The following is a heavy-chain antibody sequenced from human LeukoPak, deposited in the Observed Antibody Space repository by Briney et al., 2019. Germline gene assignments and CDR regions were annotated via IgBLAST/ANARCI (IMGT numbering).Heavy chain of an antibody. CDR3: ARSGRGTMVRGVIRYYYMDV. V-gene: IGHV1-2*02. CDR2: INPNSGGT. J-gene: IGHJ6*03. Sequence: ASVKVSCKASGYTLTGYYMHWVRQAPGQGLEWMGWINPNSGGTNYAQKFQGRVTMTRDTSISTAYMELSRLRSDDTAVYYCARSGRGTMVRGVIRYYYMDVWGKGTTVTISS. CDR1: GYTLTGYY. D-gene: IGHD3-10*01.